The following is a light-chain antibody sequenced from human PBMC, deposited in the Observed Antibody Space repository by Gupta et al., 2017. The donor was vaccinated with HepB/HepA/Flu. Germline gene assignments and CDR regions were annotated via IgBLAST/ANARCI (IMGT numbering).Light chain of an antibody. CDR3: QQAHNFPLT. CDR2: VAS. Sequence: DIQMTQSPSSVSASVGDRVSITCRASQGLSSNLAWYQQKPGKAPKLLIYVASSLESGVPSRFSGSGSGTDFTLTISSRQPEDFATYYCQQAHNFPLTFGGGTRVEIK. J-gene: IGKJ4*01. V-gene: IGKV1-12*01. CDR1: QGLSSN.